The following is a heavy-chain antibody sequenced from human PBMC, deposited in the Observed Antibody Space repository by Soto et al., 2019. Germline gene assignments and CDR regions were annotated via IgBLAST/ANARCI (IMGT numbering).Heavy chain of an antibody. Sequence: QVQLVQSGAEVKKPGSSVKVSCKASGGTFSSYAISWVRQAPGQGLEWMGGIIPIFGTANYAQKFQGRVTSPADKSTSTAYMELSSLRSEDTAVYYCARVGSGWYRGVNWFDPWGQGTLVTVSS. CDR1: GGTFSSYA. CDR2: IIPIFGTA. J-gene: IGHJ5*02. V-gene: IGHV1-69*06. D-gene: IGHD6-19*01. CDR3: ARVGSGWYRGVNWFDP.